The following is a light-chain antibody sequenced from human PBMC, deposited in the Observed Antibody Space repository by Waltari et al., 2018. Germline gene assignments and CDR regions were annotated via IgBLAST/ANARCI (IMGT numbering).Light chain of an antibody. CDR1: QDIRNW. CDR2: VAS. Sequence: DIRMTQSPSSVSASVGDRVTITCRASQDIRNWLAWYQQKPGKAPNLLLYVASSLQSGVPSRFSGTGSGTDFTLTISSLQPEDFATYYCQQVNSFPLTFGGGTKVETK. CDR3: QQVNSFPLT. J-gene: IGKJ4*01. V-gene: IGKV1-12*01.